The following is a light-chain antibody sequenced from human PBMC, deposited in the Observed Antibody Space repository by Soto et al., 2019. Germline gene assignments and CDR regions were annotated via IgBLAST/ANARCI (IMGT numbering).Light chain of an antibody. V-gene: IGKV1-39*01. CDR2: AAS. CDR3: QQTFSVPLT. CDR1: QGIAKH. Sequence: DIQMTQSPSSLSASIGDTVTITCRPSQGIAKHLNWYQHKPGKAPNLLIYAASTLHSGVPPRFSGSGSGTSVTLTITSLHPDDFATYFCQQTFSVPLTFGGGTKVE. J-gene: IGKJ4*01.